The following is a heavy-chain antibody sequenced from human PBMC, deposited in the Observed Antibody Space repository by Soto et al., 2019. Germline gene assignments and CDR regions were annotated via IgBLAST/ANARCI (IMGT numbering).Heavy chain of an antibody. J-gene: IGHJ5*02. V-gene: IGHV4-59*01. CDR3: ARVGSSSWSKNPSWFDP. D-gene: IGHD6-13*01. Sequence: SETLSLTCTVSGGSISSYYWSWIRQPPGKGLEWIGYIYYSGSTNYNPSLKSRVTISVDTSKNQFSLKLSSVTAADTAVYYCARVGSSSWSKNPSWFDPWGQGTLVT. CDR2: IYYSGST. CDR1: GGSISSYY.